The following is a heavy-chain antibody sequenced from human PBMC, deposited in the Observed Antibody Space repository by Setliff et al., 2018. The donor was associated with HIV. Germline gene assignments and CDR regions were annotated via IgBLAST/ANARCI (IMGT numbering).Heavy chain of an antibody. J-gene: IGHJ2*01. CDR1: GESFDTYY. Sequence: SETLSLTCVVYGESFDTYYWTWIRLPPGKGLEWIGEIDHGGKANYNPSLESRVTMSVDTSVNQFSLNLTSVTAADTAVYYCATKPRPIVVVPAATYWHFDLWGRGTLVTVSS. CDR2: IDHGGKA. D-gene: IGHD2-2*01. V-gene: IGHV4-34*01. CDR3: ATKPRPIVVVPAATYWHFDL.